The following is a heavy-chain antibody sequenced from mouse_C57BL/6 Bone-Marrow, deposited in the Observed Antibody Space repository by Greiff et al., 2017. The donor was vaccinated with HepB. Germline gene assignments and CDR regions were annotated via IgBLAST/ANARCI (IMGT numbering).Heavy chain of an antibody. CDR2: ISSGGDYI. CDR3: TRDRAYYRNYEGYFDV. CDR1: GFTFSSYA. J-gene: IGHJ1*03. D-gene: IGHD2-5*01. V-gene: IGHV5-9-1*02. Sequence: EVMLVESGEGLVKPGGSLKLSCAASGFTFSSYAMSWVRPTPEKRLEWVAYISSGGDYIYYADTVKGRFTISRDNARYTLYLQMSSLKSEETAMYYSTRDRAYYRNYEGYFDVWGTGTTVTVSS.